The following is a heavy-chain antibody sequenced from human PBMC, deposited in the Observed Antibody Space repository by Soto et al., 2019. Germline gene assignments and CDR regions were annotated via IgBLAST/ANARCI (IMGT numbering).Heavy chain of an antibody. V-gene: IGHV3-23*01. CDR1: GFTFSSYA. CDR3: AVYSSGWYEWYFDY. Sequence: EVQLLESGGGLVQPGGSLRLSCAASGFTFSSYAMSWVRQAPGKGLEWVSAISGSGGSTYYADSVKGRFTISRDNSKNTLYLQMISLRAEDTAVYYCAVYSSGWYEWYFDYWGQGTLVTVSS. J-gene: IGHJ4*02. D-gene: IGHD6-19*01. CDR2: ISGSGGST.